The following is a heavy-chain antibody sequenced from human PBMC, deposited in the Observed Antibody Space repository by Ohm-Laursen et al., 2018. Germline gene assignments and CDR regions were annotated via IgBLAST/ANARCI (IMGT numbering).Heavy chain of an antibody. D-gene: IGHD6-19*01. J-gene: IGHJ4*02. Sequence: SLRLSCSASGFTFSSYAMSWVRQAPGKGLEWVSFISVSGGTTYYADSVKGRFTISRDNSKNTLYLQMNSLRAEDTAVYYCAKDRIAVAGLDYWGQGTLVTVSS. CDR2: ISVSGGTT. CDR3: AKDRIAVAGLDY. V-gene: IGHV3-23*01. CDR1: GFTFSSYA.